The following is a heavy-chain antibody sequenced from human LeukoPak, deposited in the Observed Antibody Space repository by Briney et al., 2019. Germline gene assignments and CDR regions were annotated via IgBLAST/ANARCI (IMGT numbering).Heavy chain of an antibody. V-gene: IGHV3-23*01. CDR2: ISGSGGST. CDR1: GFTFSSYA. Sequence: GGSLRLSCAASGFTFSSYAMSWARQAPGKGLEWVSAISGSGGSTYYADSVKGRFTISRDNAKNTLYLQMNSLRAEDTAVYYCARGGVYSTSAVDYWGQGTLVTVSS. J-gene: IGHJ4*02. D-gene: IGHD6-6*01. CDR3: ARGGVYSTSAVDY.